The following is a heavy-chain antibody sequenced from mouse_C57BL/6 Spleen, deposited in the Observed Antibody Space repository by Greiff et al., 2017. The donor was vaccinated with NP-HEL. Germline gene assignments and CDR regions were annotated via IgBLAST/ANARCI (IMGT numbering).Heavy chain of an antibody. J-gene: IGHJ2*01. D-gene: IGHD3-2*02. CDR2: IDPETGGT. V-gene: IGHV1-15*01. CDR1: GYTFTDYE. CDR3: TRGGSYYFDY. Sequence: VQLQQSGAELVRPGASVTLSCKASGYTFTDYEMHWVKQTPVHGLEWIGAIDPETGGTAYNQKFKGKAILTADKSSSTAYMELRSLTSEDSAVYYCTRGGSYYFDYWGQAPLSQSPQ.